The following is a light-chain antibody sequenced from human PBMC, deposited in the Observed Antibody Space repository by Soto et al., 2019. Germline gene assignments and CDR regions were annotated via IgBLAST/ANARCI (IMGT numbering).Light chain of an antibody. CDR1: SSNIGSNT. V-gene: IGLV1-44*01. CDR2: KNN. J-gene: IGLJ1*01. CDR3: AAWDDSLNGYV. Sequence: QSVLTRPPSASGAPGQRVTISCSGSSSNIGSNTVNWYQQLPGTAPKLLIYKNNQRPSGVPDRFSGSKSGTSASLAISGLQSEDGADYYCAAWDDSLNGYVFGTGTKVTVL.